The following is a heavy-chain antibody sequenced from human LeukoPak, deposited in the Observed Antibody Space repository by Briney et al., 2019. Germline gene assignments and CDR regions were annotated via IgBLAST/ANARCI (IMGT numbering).Heavy chain of an antibody. CDR3: AREGPFIAARSPGFDP. D-gene: IGHD6-6*01. J-gene: IGHJ5*02. CDR1: GFTFSDYY. Sequence: GGSLRLSCAASGFTFSDYYMSWIRQAPGKGLEWVSYISSSGSTIYYADSVKGRFTISRDNAKNSLYLQMNSLRAEDTAVYYCAREGPFIAARSPGFDPWGQGTLVTVSS. CDR2: ISSSGSTI. V-gene: IGHV3-11*01.